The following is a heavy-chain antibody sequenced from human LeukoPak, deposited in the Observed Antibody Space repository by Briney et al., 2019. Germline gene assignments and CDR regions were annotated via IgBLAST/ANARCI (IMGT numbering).Heavy chain of an antibody. J-gene: IGHJ4*02. Sequence: ASVKVSCKASGYTFTSYGISWVRQAPGQGLECMGWISAYNGNTNYAQKLQGRVTMTTDTSTSTAYMELRSLRSDDTAVYYCARDLGVVATMGLFDYWGQGTLVTVSS. CDR2: ISAYNGNT. D-gene: IGHD5-12*01. CDR3: ARDLGVVATMGLFDY. CDR1: GYTFTSYG. V-gene: IGHV1-18*01.